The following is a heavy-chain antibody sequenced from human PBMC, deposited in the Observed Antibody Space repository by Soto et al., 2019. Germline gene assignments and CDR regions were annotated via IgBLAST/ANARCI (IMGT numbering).Heavy chain of an antibody. Sequence: PSETLSLTCTVSGGSISSYYWSWIRQPPGKGLEWIGYIYYSGSTNYNPSLKSRVTISVDTSKNQFSLKLSSVTAADTAVYYCAXXXGXXFDXWGQGTXXTVXS. J-gene: IGHJ4*02. CDR1: GGSISSYY. V-gene: IGHV4-59*08. CDR3: AXXXGXXFDX. CDR2: IYYSGST.